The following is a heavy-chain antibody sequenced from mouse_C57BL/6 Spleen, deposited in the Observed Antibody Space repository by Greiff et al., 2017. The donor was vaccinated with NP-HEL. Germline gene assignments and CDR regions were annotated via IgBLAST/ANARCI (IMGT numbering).Heavy chain of an antibody. D-gene: IGHD1-1*01. CDR3: ARKGLFTTVVATDWYFDV. V-gene: IGHV1-26*01. CDR2: ITPNNGGT. J-gene: IGHJ1*03. CDR1: GYTFTDYY. Sequence: VQLQQSGPELVKPGASVKISCKASGYTFTDYYMNWVKQSHGKSLEWIGDITPNNGGTSYNQKFKGKATLTVDKSSSTAYMELRSLTSEDSAFYYCARKGLFTTVVATDWYFDVWGTGTTVTVSS.